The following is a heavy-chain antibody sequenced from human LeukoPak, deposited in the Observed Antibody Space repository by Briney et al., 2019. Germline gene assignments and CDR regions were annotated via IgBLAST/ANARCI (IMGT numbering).Heavy chain of an antibody. D-gene: IGHD5-18*01. CDR1: GGSFSGYY. V-gene: IGHV4-34*01. CDR2: INHSGST. J-gene: IGHJ4*02. CDR3: ARASSIGYSYGKDFDY. Sequence: SETLSLTCAVYGGSFSGYYWSWIRQPPGKGRDGIGEINHSGSTNYHPSLKSRVTISVDTSKNQFSLKLSSVTAADTAVYYCARASSIGYSYGKDFDYWGQGTLVTVSS.